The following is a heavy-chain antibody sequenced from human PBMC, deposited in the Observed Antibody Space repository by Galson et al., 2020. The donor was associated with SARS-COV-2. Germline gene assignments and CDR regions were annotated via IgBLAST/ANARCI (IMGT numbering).Heavy chain of an antibody. V-gene: IGHV3-21*01. J-gene: IGHJ6*02. CDR2: ISSSSSYI. Sequence: NSEGSLRLSCAASGFTFSSYSMNWVRQAPGKGLEWVSSISSSSSYIYYADSVKGRFTISRDNAKNSLYLQMNSLRAEDTAVYYCARLLRYFDWPAFDYYYYGMDVWGQGTTVTVSS. CDR3: ARLLRYFDWPAFDYYYYGMDV. D-gene: IGHD3-9*01. CDR1: GFTFSSYS.